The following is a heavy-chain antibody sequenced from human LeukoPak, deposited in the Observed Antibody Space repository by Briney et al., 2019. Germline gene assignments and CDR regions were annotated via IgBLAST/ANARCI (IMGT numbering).Heavy chain of an antibody. D-gene: IGHD3-22*01. CDR2: IYYSGST. Sequence: SETLSLTCTVSGGSISSYYWSWIRQPPGKGLEWIGYIYYSGSTNYNPSLKSRVTISVDTSKNQFSLKLSSVTAADTAVYYCARHLLYYYDSSGHPAYFDYRGQGTLVTVSS. CDR3: ARHLLYYYDSSGHPAYFDY. CDR1: GGSISSYY. J-gene: IGHJ4*02. V-gene: IGHV4-59*08.